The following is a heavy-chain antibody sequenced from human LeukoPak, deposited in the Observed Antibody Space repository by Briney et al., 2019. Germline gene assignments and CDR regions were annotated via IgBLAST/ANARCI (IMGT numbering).Heavy chain of an antibody. V-gene: IGHV1-69*13. Sequence: GASVKVSCKASGGTFSSYAISWVRQAPGQGLEWMGGIIPIFGTANYAQKFQGRVTITADESTSTAYMELSSLRSEDTAVYYCARAQYGGYVSPNYYYYYYMDVWGKGTTVTISS. J-gene: IGHJ6*03. CDR3: ARAQYGGYVSPNYYYYYYMDV. CDR1: GGTFSSYA. CDR2: IIPIFGTA. D-gene: IGHD5-12*01.